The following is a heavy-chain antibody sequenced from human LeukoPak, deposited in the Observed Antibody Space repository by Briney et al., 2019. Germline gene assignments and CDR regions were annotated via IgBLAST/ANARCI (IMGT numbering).Heavy chain of an antibody. CDR2: IGGSGDKT. CDR1: GFTFNRNA. D-gene: IGHD6-19*01. V-gene: IGHV3-23*01. Sequence: GGCLRLSCAASGFTFNRNAISWVRQAPGKGLEWGSTIGGSGDKTFYADSVKGRFTISRDNSKNMLHLQMSSLTGEDTALYYCVRRGDASSGWGDHDYWGQGALVTVSS. CDR3: VRRGDASSGWGDHDY. J-gene: IGHJ4*02.